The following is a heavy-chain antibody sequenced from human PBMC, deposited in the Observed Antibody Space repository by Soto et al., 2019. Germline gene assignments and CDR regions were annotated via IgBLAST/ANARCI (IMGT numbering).Heavy chain of an antibody. V-gene: IGHV3-23*01. CDR2: IGAHSGST. J-gene: IGHJ1*01. CDR3: AKGVPGIAVAGTGYFQH. D-gene: IGHD6-19*01. Sequence: HPGGSLRLSCAASGFTFSSYAMSWVRQAPGKGLEWVSAIGAHSGSTYYADSVRGRFTISRDKSKNTLYLQMNSLRAEDTAVYYCAKGVPGIAVAGTGYFQHWGQGTLVTVSS. CDR1: GFTFSSYA.